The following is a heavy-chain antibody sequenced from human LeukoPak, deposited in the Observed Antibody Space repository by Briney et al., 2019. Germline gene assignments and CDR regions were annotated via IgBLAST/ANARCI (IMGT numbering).Heavy chain of an antibody. CDR2: IYTSGST. V-gene: IGHV4-61*02. J-gene: IGHJ4*02. Sequence: SETLSLTCTVSGGSISSGSYYWSWIRQPAGKGLEWIGRIYTSGSTNYNPSLKSRVTISVDTSKNQFSLKLSSVTAADTAVYYCARDDIAASDYWGQGTLVTVSS. CDR1: GGSISSGSYY. CDR3: ARDDIAASDY. D-gene: IGHD6-6*01.